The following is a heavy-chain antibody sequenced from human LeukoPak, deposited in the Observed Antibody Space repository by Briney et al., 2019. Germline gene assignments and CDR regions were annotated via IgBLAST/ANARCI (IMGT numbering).Heavy chain of an antibody. Sequence: ASVKVSCKASGYVFTGYYIHRVRQAPGQGLEWMGWINPNSGATNCPQKFQGRVTMSRDTSIRTVYMDLSALTFDDTAVYFCARSRVTTIPNLDYWGQGILVTVSS. CDR1: GYVFTGYY. CDR3: ARSRVTTIPNLDY. CDR2: INPNSGAT. J-gene: IGHJ4*02. V-gene: IGHV1-2*02. D-gene: IGHD2-21*02.